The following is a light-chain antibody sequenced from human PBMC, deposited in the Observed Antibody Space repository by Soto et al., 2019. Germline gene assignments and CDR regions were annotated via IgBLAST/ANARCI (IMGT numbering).Light chain of an antibody. CDR3: SSYTSSSTLVV. CDR2: EVS. CDR1: SRDVGGYNY. J-gene: IGLJ2*01. V-gene: IGLV2-14*01. Sequence: QSALTQPASVSGYPGQSITISCTGTSRDVGGYNYVSWYQQHPGKAPKLMIYEVSNRPSGVSNRFSGSKSGNTASLTISGLQAEDEADYYCSSYTSSSTLVVFGGGTKLTVL.